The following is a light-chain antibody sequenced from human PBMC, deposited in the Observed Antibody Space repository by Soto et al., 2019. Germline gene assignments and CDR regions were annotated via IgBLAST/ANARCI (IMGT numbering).Light chain of an antibody. CDR1: QSLTTNY. CDR3: QQGVT. CDR2: DAS. J-gene: IGKJ4*01. V-gene: IGKV3-20*01. Sequence: EIVLTQSPGTLSLSPGERATLSCRASQSLTTNYLAWYQQKPGQAPRLLIYDASSRATCIPDRFSGSGSGTDFTLTIARLEPEDFAVFYCQQGVTFGGGTKVEIK.